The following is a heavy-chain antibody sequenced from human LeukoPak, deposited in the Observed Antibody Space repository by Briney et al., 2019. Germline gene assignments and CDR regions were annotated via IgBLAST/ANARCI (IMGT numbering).Heavy chain of an antibody. D-gene: IGHD6-19*01. CDR3: ARQRKYSSGWYYFDF. Sequence: SETLSLTCTVSGGSISSSSYYWGWIRQPPGEGLEWIGSIYYSGSTYYNPSLKSRVTISVDTSKSQFSLKLTSVTATDTAVYYCARQRKYSSGWYYFDFWGQGTLVTVSS. J-gene: IGHJ4*02. CDR1: GGSISSSSYY. CDR2: IYYSGST. V-gene: IGHV4-39*01.